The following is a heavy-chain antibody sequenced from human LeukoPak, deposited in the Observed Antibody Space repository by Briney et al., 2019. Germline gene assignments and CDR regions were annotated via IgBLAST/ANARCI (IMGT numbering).Heavy chain of an antibody. CDR1: GFTFSSYS. CDR2: ISSSSSYI. J-gene: IGHJ4*02. Sequence: GGSLRLSCAASGFTFSSYSMNWVRQAPGKGLEWVSSISSSSSYIYYADSVKGRFTISRDNAKNSLYLQMNSLRAEDTAVYYCARDRYGDNSFDYWGQGTLVTVSS. CDR3: ARDRYGDNSFDY. V-gene: IGHV3-21*01. D-gene: IGHD4-17*01.